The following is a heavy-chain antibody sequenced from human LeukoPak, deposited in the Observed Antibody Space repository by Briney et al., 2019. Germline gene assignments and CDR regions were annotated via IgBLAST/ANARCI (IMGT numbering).Heavy chain of an antibody. CDR3: ARVAKERVGGVYYFDY. V-gene: IGHV3-74*01. CDR2: INSDGSST. D-gene: IGHD1-1*01. CDR1: GFTFSSYW. Sequence: GGSLRLSCAASGFTFSSYWMHWVRQAPGKGLVWVSRINSDGSSTSYADSVKGRFTISRDNAKNTLYLQMNSLRAEDTAVYYCARVAKERVGGVYYFDYWGQGTLVTVSS. J-gene: IGHJ4*02.